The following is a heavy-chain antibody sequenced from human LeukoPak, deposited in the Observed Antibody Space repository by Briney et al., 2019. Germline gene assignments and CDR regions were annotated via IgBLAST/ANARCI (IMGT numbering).Heavy chain of an antibody. D-gene: IGHD6-19*01. V-gene: IGHV4-59*01. J-gene: IGHJ4*02. CDR3: ARSDASGHDY. Sequence: SETLSLTCTVSGGSISSYYWSWIRQPPGKGLEWIGYIYYSGSTNYNPSLKSRVTISVDTSKNQFSLKLSSVTAADTAVYYCARSDASGHDYWGKGTLVTVSS. CDR2: IYYSGST. CDR1: GGSISSYY.